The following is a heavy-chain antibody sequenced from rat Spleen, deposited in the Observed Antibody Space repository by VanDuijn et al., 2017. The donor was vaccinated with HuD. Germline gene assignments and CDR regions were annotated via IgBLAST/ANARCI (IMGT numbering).Heavy chain of an antibody. CDR2: IKAKSNNYAT. CDR3: AWTRGFAY. CDR1: GFTFSTAW. J-gene: IGHJ3*01. D-gene: IGHD4-3*01. Sequence: EVQLVESGGGLVQPGNSLKLSCATSGFTFSTAWMYWYRQFPEKRLEWVARIKAKSNNYATDYTESVKGRFTISRDDSKSSIYLQMNNLKEEDTAIYYCAWTRGFAYWGQGTLVTVSS. V-gene: IGHV6-6*01.